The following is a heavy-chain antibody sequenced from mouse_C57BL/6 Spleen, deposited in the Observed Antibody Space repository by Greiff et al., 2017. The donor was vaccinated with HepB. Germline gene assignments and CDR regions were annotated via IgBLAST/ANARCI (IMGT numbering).Heavy chain of an antibody. V-gene: IGHV1-15*01. Sequence: QVQLQQSGAELVRPGASVTLSCKASGYTFTDYEIHWVKQTPVHGLEWIGAIDPETGGTAYNQKFKGKAILTADKSSSTAYMELRSLTSEDSAVYYCTWGYDRWFAYWGQGTLVTVSA. CDR2: IDPETGGT. CDR3: TWGYDRWFAY. J-gene: IGHJ3*01. D-gene: IGHD2-2*01. CDR1: GYTFTDYE.